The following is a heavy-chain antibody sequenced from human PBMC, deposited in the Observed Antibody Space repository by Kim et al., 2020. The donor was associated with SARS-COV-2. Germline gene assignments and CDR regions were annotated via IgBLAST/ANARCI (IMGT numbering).Heavy chain of an antibody. Sequence: GGSLRLSCAASGFTFSSYGMHWVRQAPGKGLEWVAVISYDGSNKYYADSVKGRFTISRDNSKNTLYLQMNSLRAEDTAVYYCANPAYYYGMDVWGQGTTVTVSS. CDR2: ISYDGSNK. CDR1: GFTFSSYG. V-gene: IGHV3-30*18. CDR3: ANPAYYYGMDV. J-gene: IGHJ6*02.